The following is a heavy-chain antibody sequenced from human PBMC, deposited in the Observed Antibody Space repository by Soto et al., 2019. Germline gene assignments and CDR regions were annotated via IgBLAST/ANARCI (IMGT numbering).Heavy chain of an antibody. V-gene: IGHV3-15*01. CDR1: GFTFSNVG. CDR3: ATLNYDFWNAMSPNEP. D-gene: IGHD3-3*01. Sequence: GGSLRLSCAASGFTFSNVGMSWVRQAPGKGREWGGRIKSKTDGGTTDYAAPVKGRFTISRDDSITTVYLHMNSLKPEDTAVYYCATLNYDFWNAMSPNEPGGQGTLVTVSS. J-gene: IGHJ5*02. CDR2: IKSKTDGGTT.